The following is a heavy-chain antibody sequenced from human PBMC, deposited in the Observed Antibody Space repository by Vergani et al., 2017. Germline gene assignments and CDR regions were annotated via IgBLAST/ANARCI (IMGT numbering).Heavy chain of an antibody. Sequence: VSCKASGYTFTSYGISWVRQAPGQGLEWMGWISAYNGNTNYAQKLQGRVTMTTDTSTSTAYMELRSLRSDDTAVYYCARDRGLEWLPSSGDWGQGTLVTVSS. CDR1: GYTFTSYG. V-gene: IGHV1-18*01. D-gene: IGHD3-3*01. CDR3: ARDRGLEWLPSSGD. CDR2: ISAYNGNT. J-gene: IGHJ4*02.